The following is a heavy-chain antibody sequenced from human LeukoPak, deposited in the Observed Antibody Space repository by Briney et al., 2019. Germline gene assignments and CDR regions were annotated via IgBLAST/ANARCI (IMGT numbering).Heavy chain of an antibody. J-gene: IGHJ5*02. V-gene: IGHV4-39*02. D-gene: IGHD3-10*01. Sequence: SETLSLTCTVSGGSINSNNYYWGWIRQPPGKGLEWIGSIYYSGSTYYNPSLKGRVTMSVDTSKNQFSLKLSSVTAADTAVYYCARDSGGFDPWGQGTLVTVSS. CDR2: IYYSGST. CDR3: ARDSGGFDP. CDR1: GGSINSNNYY.